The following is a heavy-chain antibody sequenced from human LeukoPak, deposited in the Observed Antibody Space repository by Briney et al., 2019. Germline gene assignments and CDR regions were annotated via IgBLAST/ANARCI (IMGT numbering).Heavy chain of an antibody. CDR1: GYSFTNYC. CDR3: ARHFQESDGFDI. CDR2: IDPSDSYT. D-gene: IGHD3-3*02. V-gene: IGHV5-10-1*01. J-gene: IGHJ3*02. Sequence: GESLKISCKGSGYSFTNYCISWVRQMPGKGLEWMGRIDPSDSYTNYSPSFQGHVTISADKSISTAYLQWSSLKASDTAMYYCARHFQESDGFDIWGQGTMVTVSS.